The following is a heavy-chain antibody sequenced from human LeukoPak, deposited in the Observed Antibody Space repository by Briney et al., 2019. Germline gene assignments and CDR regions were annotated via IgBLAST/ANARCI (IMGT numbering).Heavy chain of an antibody. CDR3: ATHCSGTSCHRDY. D-gene: IGHD2-2*01. CDR1: GFTFSSYG. J-gene: IGHJ4*02. Sequence: GGSLRLSCAASGFTFSSYGMHWVRQAPGKGLECVAFVQYDGSNIYYSDSVKGRFTISRDNSKNTLYLQMNSLRVEDTAVYYCATHCSGTSCHRDYWGQGTLVTVSS. V-gene: IGHV3-30*02. CDR2: VQYDGSNI.